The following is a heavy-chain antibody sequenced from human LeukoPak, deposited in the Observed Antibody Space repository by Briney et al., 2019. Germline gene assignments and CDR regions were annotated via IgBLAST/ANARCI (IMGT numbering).Heavy chain of an antibody. CDR3: ASTATMVRGVITDYYYGMDV. Sequence: SVKVSCKASGGTFSSYAISWVRQVPGQGLEWMGGIIPIFGTANYAQKFQGRVTITADESTSTAYMELSSLRSEDTAVYYCASTATMVRGVITDYYYGMDVWGQGTTVTVSS. D-gene: IGHD3-10*01. V-gene: IGHV1-69*01. CDR1: GGTFSSYA. J-gene: IGHJ6*02. CDR2: IIPIFGTA.